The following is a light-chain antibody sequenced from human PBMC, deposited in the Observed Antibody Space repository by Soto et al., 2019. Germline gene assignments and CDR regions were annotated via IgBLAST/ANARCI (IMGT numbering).Light chain of an antibody. V-gene: IGKV3-15*01. CDR2: GAS. J-gene: IGKJ2*01. Sequence: EIVMTQSPATLSVSPGERATLSCRASQSVSSNLAWFQQKPGQAPRLLIYGASTRATGIPARFSGSGSGTDLNLTIISLQSEDFAVYYCQQYNNWPPEYTFGQGTKLEIK. CDR1: QSVSSN. CDR3: QQYNNWPPEYT.